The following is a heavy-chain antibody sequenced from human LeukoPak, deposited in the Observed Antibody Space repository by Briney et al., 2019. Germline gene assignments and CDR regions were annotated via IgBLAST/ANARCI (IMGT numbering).Heavy chain of an antibody. V-gene: IGHV5-51*01. CDR2: IYPSDSDT. CDR3: ARQGYSGYDMGDY. J-gene: IGHJ4*02. D-gene: IGHD5-12*01. CDR1: GYSFTSHW. Sequence: GESLKISCKGSGYSFTSHWIGWVRQMPGKGLEWMGIIYPSDSDTRYSPSFQGQVTISADKSISTAYLQWCSLKASDTAMYYCARQGYSGYDMGDYWGQGTLVTVSS.